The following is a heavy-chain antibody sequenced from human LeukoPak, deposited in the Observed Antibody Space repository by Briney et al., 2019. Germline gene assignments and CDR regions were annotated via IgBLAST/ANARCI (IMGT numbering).Heavy chain of an antibody. V-gene: IGHV3-23*01. D-gene: IGHD2-2*01. CDR2: ISGSGGST. CDR1: GFTFGDYV. Sequence: GGSLRLSCTASGFTFGDYVMSWVRQAPGKGLEWVSAISGSGGSTYYADSVKGRFTISRDNSKNTLYLQMNSLRAEDTAVYYCAKDPSSYGLPWGQGTLVTVSS. CDR3: AKDPSSYGLP. J-gene: IGHJ5*02.